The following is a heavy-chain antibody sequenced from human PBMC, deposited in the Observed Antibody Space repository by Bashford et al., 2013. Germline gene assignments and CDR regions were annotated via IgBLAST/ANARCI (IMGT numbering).Heavy chain of an antibody. V-gene: IGHV5-51*01. CDR3: AAIGTRFHYTLDA. CDR2: IYPRDSDT. D-gene: IGHD4-11*01. J-gene: IGHJ6*02. Sequence: GESLKISCKGSGFSFTNQRIAWVRQMPGKGLEWMGVIYPRDSDTRYSPSFQGQVTISADKSINTAYLQWSSLKASDTAMYYCAAIGTRFHYTLDAWGQGTTVTVSS. CDR1: GFSFTNQR.